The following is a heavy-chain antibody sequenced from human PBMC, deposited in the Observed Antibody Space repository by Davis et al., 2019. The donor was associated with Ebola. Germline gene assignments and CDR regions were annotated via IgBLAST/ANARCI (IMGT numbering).Heavy chain of an antibody. J-gene: IGHJ4*02. D-gene: IGHD6-19*01. Sequence: GESLKISCAASGFTFSTYAMHWVRQAPGKGLEWVAVISYDGSDKYYADSVKGRFTISRDNSKNTLYLQMISLRAEDTAVYYCARDESSDSSGWDFDYWGQGTLVTVSS. CDR3: ARDESSDSSGWDFDY. CDR1: GFTFSTYA. CDR2: ISYDGSDK. V-gene: IGHV3-30-3*01.